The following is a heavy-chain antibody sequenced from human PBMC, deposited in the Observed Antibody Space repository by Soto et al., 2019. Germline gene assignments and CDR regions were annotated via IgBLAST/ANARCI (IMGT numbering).Heavy chain of an antibody. Sequence: ASVKVSCKASGYTFTGYYMHWVRQAPGQGLEWMGWINPNSGGTNYAQKFQGWVTMTRDTSISTAYMELSRLRSDDTAVYYCARGYCSSTSCYLLGDYDFLSGYYFDYWGQGTLVTVSS. CDR1: GYTFTGYY. J-gene: IGHJ4*02. CDR3: ARGYCSSTSCYLLGDYDFLSGYYFDY. CDR2: INPNSGGT. D-gene: IGHD2-2*01. V-gene: IGHV1-2*04.